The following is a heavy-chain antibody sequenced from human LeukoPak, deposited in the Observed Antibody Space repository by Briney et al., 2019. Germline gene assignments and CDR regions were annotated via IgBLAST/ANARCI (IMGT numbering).Heavy chain of an antibody. Sequence: ASVKVSCTSSGYTFTSYGIGWVRQAPGQGLEWMGWISAYNGNTNYAQKFQGRVTITADESTSTAYMELSSLRSEDTAVYYCARDPTQGSSSYYPWGQGTLVTVSS. CDR3: ARDPTQGSSSYYP. CDR2: ISAYNGNT. V-gene: IGHV1-18*01. D-gene: IGHD6-13*01. CDR1: GYTFTSYG. J-gene: IGHJ5*02.